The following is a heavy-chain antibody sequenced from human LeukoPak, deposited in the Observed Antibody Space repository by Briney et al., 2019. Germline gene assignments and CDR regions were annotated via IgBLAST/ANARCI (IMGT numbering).Heavy chain of an antibody. V-gene: IGHV3-66*01. CDR1: GFTVSSNY. D-gene: IGHD6-13*01. Sequence: GGSLRLSCAASGFTVSSNYTSWVRQAPGKGLEWVSVIYSGGSTYYADSVKGRFTISRDNSKNTLYLQMNSLRAEDTAVYYCAREGLDSSSFDYWGQGTLVTVSS. J-gene: IGHJ4*02. CDR2: IYSGGST. CDR3: AREGLDSSSFDY.